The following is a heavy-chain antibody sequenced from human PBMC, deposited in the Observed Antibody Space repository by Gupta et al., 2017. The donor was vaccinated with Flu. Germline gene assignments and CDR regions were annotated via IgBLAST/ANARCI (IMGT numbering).Heavy chain of an antibody. D-gene: IGHD2-15*01. Sequence: ISWVRQAPGQGLEWMGGIIPIFGTANYAQKFQGRVTITADKSTSTAYMELSSLRSEDTAVYYCASAGNYCSGGSCRYFDPWGQGTLVTVSS. J-gene: IGHJ5*02. V-gene: IGHV1-69*06. CDR2: IIPIFGTA. CDR3: ASAGNYCSGGSCRYFDP.